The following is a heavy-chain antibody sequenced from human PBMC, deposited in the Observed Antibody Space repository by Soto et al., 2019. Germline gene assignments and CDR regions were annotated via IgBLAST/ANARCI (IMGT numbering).Heavy chain of an antibody. Sequence: PGESLKISCKGSGYSLTSYWIGWMRQTPGKGLEWMGMIYLGDSDTRYSPSFQGQVTISADKFITTAYLQWSSLKASDTAMYYCARQSYCSSTSCYAVDSWGQGTLVTVSS. D-gene: IGHD2-2*01. V-gene: IGHV5-51*01. CDR3: ARQSYCSSTSCYAVDS. CDR2: IYLGDSDT. J-gene: IGHJ4*02. CDR1: GYSLTSYW.